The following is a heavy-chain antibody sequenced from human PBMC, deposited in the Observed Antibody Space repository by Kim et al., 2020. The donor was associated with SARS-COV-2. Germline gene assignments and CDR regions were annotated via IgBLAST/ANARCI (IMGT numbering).Heavy chain of an antibody. CDR3: ARGVGQYYDFWSGYSPYFDY. J-gene: IGHJ4*02. Sequence: SETLSLTCAVYGGSFSGYYWSWIRQPPGKGLEWIGEINHSGSTNYNPSLKSRVTILVDTSKNQFSLKLSSVTAADTAVYYCARGVGQYYDFWSGYSPYFDYWGQGTLVTVSS. CDR2: INHSGST. V-gene: IGHV4-34*01. D-gene: IGHD3-3*01. CDR1: GGSFSGYY.